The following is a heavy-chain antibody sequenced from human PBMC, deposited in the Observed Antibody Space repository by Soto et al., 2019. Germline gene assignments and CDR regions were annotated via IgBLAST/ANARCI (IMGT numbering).Heavy chain of an antibody. CDR3: AKSTNYYDNSGAYIRAEYFQN. CDR2: ISGSGETA. J-gene: IGHJ1*01. Sequence: EVQLLESGGGWEQPGGSLRLSCAASGFSFVTHAMSWVRQAPGKGLEWVSGISGSGETADYADSVKGRFTISRDSSKKTVYLQMNSLKTEDTAVYYCAKSTNYYDNSGAYIRAEYFQNWGQGTLVTVSS. CDR1: GFSFVTHA. V-gene: IGHV3-23*01. D-gene: IGHD3-22*01.